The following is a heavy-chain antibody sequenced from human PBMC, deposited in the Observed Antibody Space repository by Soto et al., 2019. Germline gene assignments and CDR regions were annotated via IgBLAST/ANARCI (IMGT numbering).Heavy chain of an antibody. CDR3: ARDCSGGSCYPGMDV. Sequence: GGSLRLSCAASGFNFNSYTINWVRQAPGKRLEWLSSIGSSGYIFSTDSVRGRFTISRDNAKNSVYLQINSLRAEDTAVYFCARDCSGGSCYPGMDVWGQGTTVTVSS. CDR1: GFNFNSYT. J-gene: IGHJ6*02. D-gene: IGHD2-15*01. CDR2: IGSSGYI. V-gene: IGHV3-21*01.